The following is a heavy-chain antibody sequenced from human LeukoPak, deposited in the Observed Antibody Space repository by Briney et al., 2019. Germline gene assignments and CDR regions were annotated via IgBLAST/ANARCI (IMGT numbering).Heavy chain of an antibody. CDR2: IKSDGICT. Sequence: PGGSLRLSCAASAASLHIFSDSWVRWARQARGKGLVWVSRIKSDGICTNYADAGKGLFTISKKNTKNTLYLQLNSLRADDTAVYFCATYWYGAINSWGQGTLVTVSS. CDR3: ATYWYGAINS. J-gene: IGHJ4*02. V-gene: IGHV3-74*01. CDR1: AASLHIFSDSW. D-gene: IGHD4/OR15-4a*01.